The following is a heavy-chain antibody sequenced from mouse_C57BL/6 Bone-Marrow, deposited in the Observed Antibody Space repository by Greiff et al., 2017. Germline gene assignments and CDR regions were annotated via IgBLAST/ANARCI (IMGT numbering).Heavy chain of an antibody. CDR2: IYPRSGNT. J-gene: IGHJ4*01. CDR1: GYTFTSYG. Sequence: VKLQESGAELARPGASVKLSCKASGYTFTSYGISWVKQRTGQGLEWIGEIYPRSGNTYYNEKFKGKDTLTADKSSSTAYMELRSLTSEDSAVYFCARELPLTDYWGQGTSVTVSS. D-gene: IGHD2-1*01. CDR3: ARELPLTDY. V-gene: IGHV1-81*01.